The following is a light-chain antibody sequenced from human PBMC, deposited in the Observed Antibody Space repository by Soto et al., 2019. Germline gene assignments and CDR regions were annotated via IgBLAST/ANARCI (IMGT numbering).Light chain of an antibody. Sequence: EIVLTQSLGTLSLYKRERATLSCRAIQSVSSSYLAWYQQKPGQAPRLLIYDASTRATGIPARFSSSGSGTEFTLTITRLQSEDFAIYYCQHYNIGPPATFGQGTKVDI. J-gene: IGKJ1*01. CDR2: DAS. CDR1: QSVSSSY. CDR3: QHYNIGPPAT. V-gene: IGKV3-15*01.